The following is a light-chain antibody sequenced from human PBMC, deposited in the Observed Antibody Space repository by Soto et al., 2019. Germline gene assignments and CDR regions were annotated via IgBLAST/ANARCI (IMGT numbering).Light chain of an antibody. Sequence: QSALTQPAPVSGSPGQSITISCTGSSSDVGGNKYVSWYQQYPGKAPKLMTCDVSNRPSGVSNRFSGSKSGNTASLTISGLQAEDEADYYCSAFTGTTYVFGTGTKVTVL. CDR1: SSDVGGNKY. V-gene: IGLV2-14*01. CDR2: DVS. CDR3: SAFTGTTYV. J-gene: IGLJ1*01.